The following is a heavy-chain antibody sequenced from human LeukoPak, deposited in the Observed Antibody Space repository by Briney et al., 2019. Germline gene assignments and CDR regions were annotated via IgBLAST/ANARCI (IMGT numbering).Heavy chain of an antibody. CDR2: ISYDGSNR. V-gene: IGHV3-30*18. Sequence: GGSLRLSCAVSGFTFSSYGMHWVRQAPGKGLEWVAGISYDGSNRYYSDSVNGRFTISRENSTNTLYLQMNSLRAEDTAVDYCAKGPEWQWLANVDYWGQGTLVTVSS. J-gene: IGHJ4*02. D-gene: IGHD6-19*01. CDR3: AKGPEWQWLANVDY. CDR1: GFTFSSYG.